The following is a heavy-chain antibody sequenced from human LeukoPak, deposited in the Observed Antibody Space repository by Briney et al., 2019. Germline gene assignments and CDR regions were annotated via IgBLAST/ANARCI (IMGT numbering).Heavy chain of an antibody. CDR2: ISSTSAYI. D-gene: IGHD2-8*02. CDR3: ARVAVSGPTGWFDS. J-gene: IGHJ5*01. Sequence: GGSLRLSCAASGFTFSSYAMSWVRQAPGKGLEWVSSISSTSAYIHYADSVKGRFTISRDNVDNVVYLEMNSLGAEDTATYYCARVAVSGPTGWFDSWGQGTLVIVSS. CDR1: GFTFSSYA. V-gene: IGHV3-21*01.